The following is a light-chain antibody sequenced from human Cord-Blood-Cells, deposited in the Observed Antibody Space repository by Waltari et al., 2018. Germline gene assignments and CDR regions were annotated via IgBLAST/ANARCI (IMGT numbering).Light chain of an antibody. V-gene: IGKV3-11*01. CDR3: QQRSNWPPIT. CDR2: DAS. J-gene: IGKJ5*01. CDR1: QSVTSY. Sequence: EIVLTQSPATLSLSPGERPTLPCRASQSVTSYLAWYQQKPGQAPRLLIDDASNRATGIPARFSGSGSGTDFTLTISSLEPEDFAVYYCQQRSNWPPITFGQGTRLEIK.